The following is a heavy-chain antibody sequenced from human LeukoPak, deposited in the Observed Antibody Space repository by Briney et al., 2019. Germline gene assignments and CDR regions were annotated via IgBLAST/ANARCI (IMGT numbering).Heavy chain of an antibody. CDR1: GFPLSTSGVG. Sequence: SGPTLVHPTPTLTLTCTFSGFPLSTSGVGVGWIRQPPVKALEWLALIYWDDDKRYSPSLKSRLNITQDTSKNRVVLTMTNMDPVDTATYYFAHCYGDYIFFGYWGQGTLVTVSS. CDR2: IYWDDDK. CDR3: AHCYGDYIFFGY. D-gene: IGHD4-17*01. J-gene: IGHJ4*02. V-gene: IGHV2-5*02.